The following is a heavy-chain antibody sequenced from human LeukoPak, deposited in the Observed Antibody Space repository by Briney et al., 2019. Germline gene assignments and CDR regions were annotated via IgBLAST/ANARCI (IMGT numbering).Heavy chain of an antibody. CDR2: ISSSSSYI. D-gene: IGHD3-10*01. J-gene: IGHJ5*02. V-gene: IGHV3-21*04. Sequence: PGGSLRLSCAASGFTFSNYSMNWVRQAPGKGLEWVSSISSSSSYIYYADSVKGRFTISRDNSKNTLYLQMNSLRAEDTAVYYCAVLPPAGFGEFPDWFDPWGQGTLVTVSS. CDR1: GFTFSNYS. CDR3: AVLPPAGFGEFPDWFDP.